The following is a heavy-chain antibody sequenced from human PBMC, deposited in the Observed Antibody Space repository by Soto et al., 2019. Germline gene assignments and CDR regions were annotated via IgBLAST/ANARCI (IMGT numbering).Heavy chain of an antibody. D-gene: IGHD1-26*01. V-gene: IGHV1-69*13. CDR3: AKDRRADWESYYYYAMDV. J-gene: IGHJ6*02. CDR2: IIPIYGNA. CDR1: GGTFSSFT. Sequence: ASVKVSCKASGGTFSSFTISWVRQAPGQGLEWMGGIIPIYGNANYAQKFQDRVTIVADASTTTAYMELSSLGSEDTATYYCAKDRRADWESYYYYAMDVWGQGTTVTVSS.